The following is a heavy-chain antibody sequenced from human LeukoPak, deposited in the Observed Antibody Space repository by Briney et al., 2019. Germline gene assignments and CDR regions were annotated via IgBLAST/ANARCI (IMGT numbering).Heavy chain of an antibody. CDR2: FDPEDGET. CDR3: ARDRSPQWELLY. Sequence: ASVKVSCKVSGYTLTELSMHWVRQAPGKGLEWMGGFDPEDGETIYAQKSQGRVTMTEDTSTDTAYMELSRLRSDDTAVYYCARDRSPQWELLYWGQGTLVTVSS. V-gene: IGHV1-24*01. J-gene: IGHJ4*02. D-gene: IGHD1-26*01. CDR1: GYTLTELS.